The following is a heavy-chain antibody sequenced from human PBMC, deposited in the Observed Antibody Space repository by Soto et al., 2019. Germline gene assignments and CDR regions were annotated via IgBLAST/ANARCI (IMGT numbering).Heavy chain of an antibody. CDR1: GFTFSSYA. D-gene: IGHD3-10*01. J-gene: IGHJ6*02. CDR3: ARDGPMVRGVPAYYYYGMDV. V-gene: IGHV3-30-3*01. CDR2: ISYDGSNK. Sequence: GGSLRLSCAASGFTFSSYAMHWVRQAPGKGLEWVAVISYDGSNKYYADSVEGRFTISRDNSKNTLYLQMNSLRAEDTAVYYCARDGPMVRGVPAYYYYGMDVWGQGTTVTVSS.